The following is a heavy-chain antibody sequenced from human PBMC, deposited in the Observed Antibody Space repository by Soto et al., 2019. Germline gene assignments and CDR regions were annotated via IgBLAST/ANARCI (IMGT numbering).Heavy chain of an antibody. CDR1: GFTFSSYG. J-gene: IGHJ6*02. V-gene: IGHV3-33*01. D-gene: IGHD2-8*01. CDR2: IWYDGSNK. Sequence: PGGSLRLSCAASGFTFSSYGMHWVRQAPGKGLEWVAVIWYDGSNKYYADSVKGRFTISRDNSKNTLYLQMNSLRAEDTAVYYCARDPAGYCTNGVCYGPDYYYYGMDVWGQGTTVTSP. CDR3: ARDPAGYCTNGVCYGPDYYYYGMDV.